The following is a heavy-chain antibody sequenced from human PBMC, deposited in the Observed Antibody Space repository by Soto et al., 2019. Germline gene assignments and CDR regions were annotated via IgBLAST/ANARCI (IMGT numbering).Heavy chain of an antibody. J-gene: IGHJ3*02. Sequence: QVQLVQSGAEVKKPGGSVKVSCKASGYPFTSYDINWVRQATGQGLEWMGWMNPNSGNTGYAQKFQGRVTMTRNTSKSTAYMELSSLRSEDKAVYYCASPHWPPLTGHPTDAFDIWGQGTMVTVSS. CDR1: GYPFTSYD. V-gene: IGHV1-8*01. CDR2: MNPNSGNT. D-gene: IGHD3-9*01. CDR3: ASPHWPPLTGHPTDAFDI.